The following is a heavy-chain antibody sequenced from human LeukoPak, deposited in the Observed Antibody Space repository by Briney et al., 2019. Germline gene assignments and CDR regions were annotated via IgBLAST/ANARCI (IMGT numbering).Heavy chain of an antibody. Sequence: GGSLRLSCSASGFTFSSYAMHWVRQAPAKGLEYVSAISSNGGSTYYADSVKGRFTISRDNSKNTLYLQMSSLRAEDTAVYYCVKVSRYCSGGSCYDYFDYWGQGTLVTVSS. D-gene: IGHD2-15*01. CDR3: VKVSRYCSGGSCYDYFDY. CDR1: GFTFSSYA. V-gene: IGHV3-64D*06. J-gene: IGHJ4*02. CDR2: ISSNGGST.